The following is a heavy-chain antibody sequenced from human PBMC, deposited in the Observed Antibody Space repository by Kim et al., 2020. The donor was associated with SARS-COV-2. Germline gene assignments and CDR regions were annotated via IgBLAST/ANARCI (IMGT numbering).Heavy chain of an antibody. J-gene: IGHJ3*02. D-gene: IGHD3-10*01. V-gene: IGHV4-4*02. CDR2: IYHSGST. CDR1: GGSISSSNW. CDR3: ARFYLTSRPRTYYYGSGDTQDAFDI. Sequence: SETLSLTCAVSGGSISSSNWWSWVRQPPGKGLEWIGEIYHSGSTNYNPSLKSRVTISVDKSKNQFSLKLSSVTAADTAVYYCARFYLTSRPRTYYYGSGDTQDAFDIWGQGTMVTVSS.